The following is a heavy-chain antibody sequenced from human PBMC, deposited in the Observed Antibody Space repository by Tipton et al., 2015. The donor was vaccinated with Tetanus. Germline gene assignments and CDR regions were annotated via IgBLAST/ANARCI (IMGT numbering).Heavy chain of an antibody. D-gene: IGHD1-26*01. J-gene: IGHJ5*02. CDR3: ARMYSASSPFAP. V-gene: IGHV5-51*01. Sequence: QLVQSGADVKKPGESLKISCKASGYSFTSHWIGWVRQMHGKGLEWMGMIFPDDSDTRYSPSFRADVPFSVDQPTSTVYLQWSSLKASDTGMYFCARMYSASSPFAPWGQGTLVAVSS. CDR1: GYSFTSHW. CDR2: IFPDDSDT.